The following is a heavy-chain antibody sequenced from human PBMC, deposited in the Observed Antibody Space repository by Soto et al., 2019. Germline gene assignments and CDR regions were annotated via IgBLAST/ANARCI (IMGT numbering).Heavy chain of an antibody. CDR1: GGSISSYY. J-gene: IGHJ4*02. D-gene: IGHD3-3*01. Sequence: SETLSLTCTVSGGSISSYYWSWIRQPPGKGLEWIGYIYYSGSTNYNPSLKSRVTISVDTSKNQSSLKLSSVTAADTAVYYCARMYYDFWSGYYIGVYFDYWGQGTLVTVSS. V-gene: IGHV4-59*01. CDR2: IYYSGST. CDR3: ARMYYDFWSGYYIGVYFDY.